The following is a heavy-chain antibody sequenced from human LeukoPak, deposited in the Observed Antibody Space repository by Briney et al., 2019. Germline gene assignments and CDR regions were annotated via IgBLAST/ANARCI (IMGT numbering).Heavy chain of an antibody. V-gene: IGHV3-23*01. D-gene: IGHD5-18*01. CDR2: ISGSGGST. Sequence: GGSLRLSCAASGFTFSSYAMSWVRQAPGKGLEWVSAISGSGGSTYYADSVKGRFTISRDNAKNSLYLQMNSLRAEDTAVYYCAKDRRIQLWNDYWGQGTLVTVSS. J-gene: IGHJ4*02. CDR1: GFTFSSYA. CDR3: AKDRRIQLWNDY.